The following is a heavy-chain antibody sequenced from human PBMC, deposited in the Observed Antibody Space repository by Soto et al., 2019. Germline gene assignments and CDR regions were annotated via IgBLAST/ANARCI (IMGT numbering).Heavy chain of an antibody. D-gene: IGHD1-26*01. CDR1: GYIFTSYG. Sequence: QIQLVQSGAEVKKPGASVKVSCKTSGYIFTSYGIAWVRQAPGQGLEWMGWISAYDGNSNYAQKFQGRFTMTTDTSTNTAYMELRSLRSDDTAVYFCAREWELLGVDYFEYWGQGTLVTVSS. V-gene: IGHV1-18*01. J-gene: IGHJ4*02. CDR3: AREWELLGVDYFEY. CDR2: ISAYDGNS.